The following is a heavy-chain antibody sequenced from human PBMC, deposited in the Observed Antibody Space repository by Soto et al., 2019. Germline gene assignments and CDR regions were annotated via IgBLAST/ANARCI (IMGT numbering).Heavy chain of an antibody. V-gene: IGHV4-31*03. CDR3: TRVGYDILTGPRFDY. D-gene: IGHD3-9*01. CDR2: IYYSGST. J-gene: IGHJ4*02. CDR1: GGSISSGGYY. Sequence: QVQLQESGPGLVKPSQTLSLTCTVSGGSISSGGYYWSWIRQHPGKGLEWIGYIYYSGSTYYNPSLKSRVTISVDTSKNQFSLKLSSVTAADTAVYYCTRVGYDILTGPRFDYWGQGTLVTVSS.